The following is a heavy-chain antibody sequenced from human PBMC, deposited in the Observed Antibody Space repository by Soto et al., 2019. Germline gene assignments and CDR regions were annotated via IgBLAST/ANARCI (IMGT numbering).Heavy chain of an antibody. Sequence: QVHLQQWGAGLLKPSETLSLTCAVSGGSFSGYFWSWIRQSPGKGLEWIGETNHRGTTNYNPSLASRVTISPETSTNQFSLKLRSVTAADTAVYYCARRSPAFCSASTCYGHFEFWGQGTLATVSS. V-gene: IGHV4-34*01. CDR1: GGSFSGYF. J-gene: IGHJ4*02. CDR2: TNHRGTT. D-gene: IGHD2-2*01. CDR3: ARRSPAFCSASTCYGHFEF.